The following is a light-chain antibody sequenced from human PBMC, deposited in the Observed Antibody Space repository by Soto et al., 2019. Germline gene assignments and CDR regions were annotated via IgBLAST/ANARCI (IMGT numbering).Light chain of an antibody. V-gene: IGKV1-12*01. CDR1: QGISSW. J-gene: IGKJ5*01. CDR3: KKANSFPIT. CDR2: AAS. Sequence: DIQMTQSQSPVSASEGARVTITCRASQGISSWLAWYQQKPGKATKLLIYAASSLQSGVPSRFSGSGSGTDFTLTISSLQPEEFATYYCKKANSFPITFGKGTRLEIK.